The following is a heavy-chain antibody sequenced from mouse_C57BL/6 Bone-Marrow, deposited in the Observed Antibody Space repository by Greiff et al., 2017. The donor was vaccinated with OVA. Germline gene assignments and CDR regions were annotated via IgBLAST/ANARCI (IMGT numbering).Heavy chain of an antibody. V-gene: IGHV1-81*01. J-gene: IGHJ4*01. CDR2: IYPRSGNT. CDR1: GYTFTSYG. CDR3: ARSIYSYGSKDYYAMDY. D-gene: IGHD1-1*01. Sequence: VQLQQSGAELARPGASVKLSCKASGYTFTSYGISWVKQRTGQGLEWIGEIYPRSGNTDYNEKFKGKATLTADKSSSTAYMELSSLTSEDSAVYVSARSIYSYGSKDYYAMDYWGQGTSVTVSS.